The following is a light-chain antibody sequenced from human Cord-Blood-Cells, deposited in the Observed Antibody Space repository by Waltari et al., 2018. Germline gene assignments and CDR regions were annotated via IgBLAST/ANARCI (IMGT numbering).Light chain of an antibody. V-gene: IGKV3-11*01. CDR2: DAS. CDR3: PQRSKWPYT. CDR1: QSVSRY. Sequence: IVLTQSPPNLSLSPGERATLSCRASQSVSRYLAWYQQKPGQAPRLLIYDASNSATGIPARFSGSGSGTDFTLTISSLEPEDFAVYYCPQRSKWPYTFGQGTKLEIK. J-gene: IGKJ2*01.